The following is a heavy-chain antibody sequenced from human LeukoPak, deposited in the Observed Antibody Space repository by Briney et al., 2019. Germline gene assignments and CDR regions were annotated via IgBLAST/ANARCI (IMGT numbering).Heavy chain of an antibody. V-gene: IGHV3-66*01. CDR1: GFTVRSNY. Sequence: GGSLRLSCAASGFTVRSNYMNWVRQAPGKGLEWVSVIYSGGSTYYADSVKGRFTISRDNSKNTLYLQMNSLRAEDTAVYYCARSTLTMVRGVTHFDYWGQGTLVTVSS. CDR3: ARSTLTMVRGVTHFDY. D-gene: IGHD3-10*01. CDR2: IYSGGST. J-gene: IGHJ4*02.